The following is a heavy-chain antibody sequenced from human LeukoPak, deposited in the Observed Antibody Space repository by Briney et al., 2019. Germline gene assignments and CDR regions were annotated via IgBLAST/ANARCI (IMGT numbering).Heavy chain of an antibody. CDR1: DGSISRGGYY. Sequence: PTETLSLTCTVSDGSISRGGYYWSWIRQHPGKGLGWIGYIYYSGSTYYNPSLKSRVTISVDTSKNQFSLKLSSVTAADTAVYYCARYGGYSGYDPATDAFDIWGQGTMVTVSS. D-gene: IGHD5-12*01. V-gene: IGHV4-31*03. CDR2: IYYSGST. CDR3: ARYGGYSGYDPATDAFDI. J-gene: IGHJ3*02.